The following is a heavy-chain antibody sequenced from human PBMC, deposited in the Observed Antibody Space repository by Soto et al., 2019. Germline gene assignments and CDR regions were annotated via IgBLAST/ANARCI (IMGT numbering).Heavy chain of an antibody. Sequence: QVQLVQSGAEVRKPGSSVKVSCKASGGTFSRHAISWVRQAPGQGLEWMGGIIPLFGTAIHAQKFQGRVTIISDESTSTVYMDLSSMRSEDTAMYDFARCWGYDINDYYYAYWGQGTLVIVSS. J-gene: IGHJ4*02. CDR2: IIPLFGTA. CDR3: ARCWGYDINDYYYAY. CDR1: GGTFSRHA. V-gene: IGHV1-69*01. D-gene: IGHD3-22*01.